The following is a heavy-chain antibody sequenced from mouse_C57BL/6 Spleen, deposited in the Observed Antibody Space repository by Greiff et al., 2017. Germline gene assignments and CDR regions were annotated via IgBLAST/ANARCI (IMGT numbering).Heavy chain of an antibody. J-gene: IGHJ2*01. Sequence: DVKLVEPGGGLVQPGGSMKLSCVASGFTFSNYWMNWVRQSPEKGLEWVAQIRVNSDNYATHYAESVKGRFTISRDDSKSSVYLKMSNLRAEATGIYYCRGGLGHDGGFDYWGQGTTLTVSS. D-gene: IGHD4-1*01. CDR1: GFTFSNYW. CDR2: IRVNSDNYAT. V-gene: IGHV6-3*01. CDR3: RGGLGHDGGFDY.